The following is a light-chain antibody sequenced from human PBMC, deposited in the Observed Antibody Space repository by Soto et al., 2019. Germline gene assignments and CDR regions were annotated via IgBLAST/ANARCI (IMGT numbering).Light chain of an antibody. V-gene: IGKV1-33*01. CDR1: QDISKY. CDR3: QHFNSITYS. CDR2: DAS. J-gene: IGKJ2*01. Sequence: DIEMTQSPSSLSASVGDRVTITCQASQDISKYLNWYQQKPGKAPKLLIYDASNLETGVPSRFSGSGSGTHFTFTVTSLQPEDIATYYCQHFNSITYSFGQGTKLEIK.